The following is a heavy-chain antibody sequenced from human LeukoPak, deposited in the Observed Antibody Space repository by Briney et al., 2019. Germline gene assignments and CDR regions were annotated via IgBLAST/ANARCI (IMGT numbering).Heavy chain of an antibody. CDR3: ARDIGSRI. D-gene: IGHD1-26*01. V-gene: IGHV4-4*07. CDR2: IHASGST. J-gene: IGHJ6*04. CDR1: GASISTYY. Sequence: SETLSLTCTVSGASISTYYWSWFRQPAGTGLEWIGRIHASGSTYYNPSLKSRVSMSIDLSKNQFSQSLNSVTAADTAVFYCARDIGSRIWGKGTTVIVSS.